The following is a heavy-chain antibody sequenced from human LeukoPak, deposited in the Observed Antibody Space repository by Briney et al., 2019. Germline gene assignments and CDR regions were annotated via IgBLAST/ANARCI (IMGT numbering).Heavy chain of an antibody. CDR2: IWYDGSNK. D-gene: IGHD3-22*01. CDR3: AREYYYDSSGTIDY. CDR1: GFTFSIYG. V-gene: IGHV3-33*01. Sequence: GGSLRLSCAASGFTFSIYGMHWVRQAPGKGLEWVAVIWYDGSNKYYADSVKGRFTISRDNSKNTLYLQMNSLRAEDTAVYYCAREYYYDSSGTIDYWGQGTLVTVSS. J-gene: IGHJ4*02.